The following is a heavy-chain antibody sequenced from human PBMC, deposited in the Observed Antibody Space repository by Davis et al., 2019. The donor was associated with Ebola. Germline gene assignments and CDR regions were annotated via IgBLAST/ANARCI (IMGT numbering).Heavy chain of an antibody. Sequence: GESLKISCAASGFTVSSNHMSWVRQAPGKGLEWVSVIYDRSTAYADSVRGRFTISRDKSNNSLYLDMNSLRAEDTALYYCAKDMGYYDFWSGYYYYGMDVWGQGTTVTVSS. CDR3: AKDMGYYDFWSGYYYYGMDV. J-gene: IGHJ6*02. D-gene: IGHD3-3*01. CDR2: IYDRST. CDR1: GFTVSSNH. V-gene: IGHV3-53*05.